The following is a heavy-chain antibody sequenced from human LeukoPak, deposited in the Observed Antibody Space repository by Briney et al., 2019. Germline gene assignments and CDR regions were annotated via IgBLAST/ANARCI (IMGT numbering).Heavy chain of an antibody. V-gene: IGHV3-23*01. Sequence: GGSLRLSCAASGFSFSSYAMSWVRQAPGKGLEWVSDIRDIGISSNYADSVKGRFTISRDNSKNTVSLQMNSLRVEDTAVYYCVKKRWTYHDACDVWGQGTMVTVSS. CDR3: VKKRWTYHDACDV. CDR2: IRDIGISS. D-gene: IGHD5-24*01. CDR1: GFSFSSYA. J-gene: IGHJ3*01.